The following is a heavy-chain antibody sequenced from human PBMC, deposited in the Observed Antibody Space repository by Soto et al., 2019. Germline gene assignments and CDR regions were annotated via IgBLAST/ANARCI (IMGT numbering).Heavy chain of an antibody. V-gene: IGHV1-58*01. J-gene: IGHJ6*02. CDR2: IVVGSGNT. CDR3: AADDSSGYYHNYYYYYGMDV. D-gene: IGHD3-22*01. Sequence: SVKVSCKASGFTFTSSAVHWVRQARGQRLEWIGWIVVGSGNTNYAQKFQERVTITRDMSTSTAYMELSSLRSEDTAVYYCAADDSSGYYHNYYYYYGMDVWGQGTTVTVYS. CDR1: GFTFTSSA.